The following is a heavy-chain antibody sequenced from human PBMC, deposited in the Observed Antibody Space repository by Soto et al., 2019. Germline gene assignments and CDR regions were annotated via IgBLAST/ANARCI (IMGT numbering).Heavy chain of an antibody. CDR1: GDSFSNYY. CDR2: IYPTGST. J-gene: IGHJ5*02. D-gene: IGHD2-2*01. Sequence: QVQLQESGPGLVKPSKTLSLSCTVSGDSFSNYYCNWVRKSAGKGLEWIGRIYPTGSTTYNPSLKSRLTMSVDTSKNQFSLRLTSMTAADTAVYYCATGRSEVVPGAMDTWGQGTLVTVSS. CDR3: ATGRSEVVPGAMDT. V-gene: IGHV4-4*07.